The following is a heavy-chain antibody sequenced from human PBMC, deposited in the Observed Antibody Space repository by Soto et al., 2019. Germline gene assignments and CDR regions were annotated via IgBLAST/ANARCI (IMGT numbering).Heavy chain of an antibody. J-gene: IGHJ4*02. Sequence: VKVSCKASGYTFTGYAMHWVRQAPGQRLEWMGWINAGNGNTKYSQKFQGRVTITRDTSASTAYMELSSLRSEDTAVYYCARGPGGPDGPGDYWGQGTLVTVSS. CDR1: GYTFTGYA. CDR2: INAGNGNT. V-gene: IGHV1-3*01. D-gene: IGHD2-15*01. CDR3: ARGPGGPDGPGDY.